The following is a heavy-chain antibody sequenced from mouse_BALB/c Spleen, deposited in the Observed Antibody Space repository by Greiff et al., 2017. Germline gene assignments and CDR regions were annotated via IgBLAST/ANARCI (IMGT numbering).Heavy chain of an antibody. CDR1: GFSLTGYG. CDR2: IWGDGST. Sequence: QVQLQQSGPGLVAPSQSLSITCTVSGFSLTGYGVNWVRQPPGKGLEWLGMIWGDGSTDYNSALKSRLSISKDNSKSQVFFKMNSLQANDTAIYYCARNDGNYEAMDYWGQGTSVTVSS. D-gene: IGHD2-3*01. J-gene: IGHJ4*01. CDR3: ARNDGNYEAMDY. V-gene: IGHV2-6-7*01.